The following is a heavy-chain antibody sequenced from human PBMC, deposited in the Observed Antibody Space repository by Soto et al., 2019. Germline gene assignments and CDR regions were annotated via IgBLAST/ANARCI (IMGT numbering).Heavy chain of an antibody. CDR3: AKARVRIVGANSFDY. Sequence: GGSLRLSCVGSGFTFSNYGMHWVRQPPGKGLEWVALISDDGDKRYYADSVRGRLIISRDNSRDTLYLQMNSLGPDDTAVYFCAKARVRIVGANSFDYWGQGTPVTVSS. J-gene: IGHJ4*02. CDR2: ISDDGDKR. CDR1: GFTFSNYG. V-gene: IGHV3-30*18. D-gene: IGHD1-26*01.